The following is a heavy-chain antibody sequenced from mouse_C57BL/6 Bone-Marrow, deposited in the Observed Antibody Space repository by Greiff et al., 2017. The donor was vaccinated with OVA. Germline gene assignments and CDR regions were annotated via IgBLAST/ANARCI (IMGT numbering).Heavy chain of an antibody. V-gene: IGHV1-81*01. D-gene: IGHD2-3*01. Sequence: VQLQQSGAELARPGASVKLSCKASGYTFTSYGISWVKQRTGQGLEWIGEIYPRSRNTYYNEKFKGKATLTADKSSSTAYMELRSLTSEDSAVYFCARSIAGYLDYWGQGTTLTVSS. J-gene: IGHJ2*01. CDR3: ARSIAGYLDY. CDR2: IYPRSRNT. CDR1: GYTFTSYG.